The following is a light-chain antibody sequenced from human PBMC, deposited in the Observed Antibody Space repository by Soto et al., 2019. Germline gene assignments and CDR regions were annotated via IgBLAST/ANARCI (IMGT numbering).Light chain of an antibody. V-gene: IGLV2-14*03. CDR2: DVT. Sequence: QSALTQPASVSGSPGRSVTISCTGTSSDVGDFNYVSWYQHLPGRAPKLTIYDVTNRPSGISYRFSASKSGRTASLTISGLQAEDEADYYCSSYSSSTTHVVFGGGTKVTVL. J-gene: IGLJ2*01. CDR3: SSYSSSTTHVV. CDR1: SSDVGDFNY.